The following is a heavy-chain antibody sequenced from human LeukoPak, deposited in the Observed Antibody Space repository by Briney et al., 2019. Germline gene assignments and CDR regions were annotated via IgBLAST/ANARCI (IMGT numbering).Heavy chain of an antibody. CDR3: ARAGGVLGYFDY. CDR2: MSGSGCT. D-gene: IGHD3-10*01. CDR1: GGSISSANYY. V-gene: IGHV4-61*02. Sequence: SETXSXXCTVSGGSISSANYYWTWIRQAGGXXXXWIGRMSGSGCTTYNPSLKRRFTILVEKSNNEFSLRLNSVTAADTAVYYCARAGGVLGYFDYWGQGALVTVSS. J-gene: IGHJ4*02.